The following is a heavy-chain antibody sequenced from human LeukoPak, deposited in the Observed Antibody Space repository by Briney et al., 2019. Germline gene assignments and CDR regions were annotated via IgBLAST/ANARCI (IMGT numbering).Heavy chain of an antibody. CDR1: GFTFSSYE. J-gene: IGHJ4*02. D-gene: IGHD5-24*01. V-gene: IGHV3-48*03. Sequence: GGSLRLSCAASGFTFSSYEMNWVRQAPGKGLEWVSYISSGSTIYYADSVKGRFTISRDNAKNSLYPQMNSLRAEDTAVYYCAVATIKDYFDYWGQGTLVTVSS. CDR2: ISSGSTI. CDR3: AVATIKDYFDY.